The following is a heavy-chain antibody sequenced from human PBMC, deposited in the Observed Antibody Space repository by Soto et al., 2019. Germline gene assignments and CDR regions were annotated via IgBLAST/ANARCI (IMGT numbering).Heavy chain of an antibody. V-gene: IGHV3-23*01. CDR3: AKSKKFSSSYSNH. Sequence: PGASLSGSWAASGFAFHKVAAGWVHKPPGKGLEWVSVISEGGDTTQYADSVKGRFTISRDNSKGTVYLQMNSLRGEDTAVYYCAKSKKFSSSYSNHWGQGTLVTVSS. D-gene: IGHD6-6*01. CDR1: GFAFHKVA. CDR2: ISEGGDTT. J-gene: IGHJ5*02.